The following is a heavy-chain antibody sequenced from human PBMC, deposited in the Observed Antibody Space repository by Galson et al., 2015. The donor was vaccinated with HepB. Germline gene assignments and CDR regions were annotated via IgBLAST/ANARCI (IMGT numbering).Heavy chain of an antibody. V-gene: IGHV3-9*01. CDR3: ATDLYSTIRSQLFDY. CDR1: GFTFDDYA. J-gene: IGHJ4*02. D-gene: IGHD5-24*01. Sequence: SLRLSCAASGFTFDDYAMHWVRQAPGKGLEWVSGISWNSGSIGYADSVKGRFTISRDNAKNSLYLQMNSLRAEDTALYYCATDLYSTIRSQLFDYWGQGTLVTVSS. CDR2: ISWNSGSI.